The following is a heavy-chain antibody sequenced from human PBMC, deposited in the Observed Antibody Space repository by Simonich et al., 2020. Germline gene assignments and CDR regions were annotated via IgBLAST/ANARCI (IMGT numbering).Heavy chain of an antibody. D-gene: IGHD2-2*01. CDR1: GYTFTSYD. CDR3: RFFVVVPAAKADAFDI. V-gene: IGHV1-8*01. J-gene: IGHJ3*02. Sequence: QVQLVQSGAEVKKPGASVKVSCKASGYTFTSYDINWVRQATGQGLEWMGWRKPNSGNTGYAQKFQGRVTMTRNTSISTTYMELSSLRSEDTAVYYCRFFVVVPAAKADAFDIWGQGTMVTVSS. CDR2: RKPNSGNT.